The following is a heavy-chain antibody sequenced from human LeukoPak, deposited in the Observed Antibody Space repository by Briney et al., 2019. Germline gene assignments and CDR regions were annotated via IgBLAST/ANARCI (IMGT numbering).Heavy chain of an antibody. CDR1: GGSISSYY. CDR3: ARVHAYCTNGVCYPSNWFDP. CDR2: IYPSGST. V-gene: IGHV4-4*07. Sequence: SETLSLTCTVSGGSISSYYWSWIRQPAGKGLEWIGRIYPSGSTNYSPSLKSRVAMSIDTSKRQFSLKLNSVTAADTAVYYCARVHAYCTNGVCYPSNWFDPWGQGTLVTVSS. D-gene: IGHD2-8*01. J-gene: IGHJ5*02.